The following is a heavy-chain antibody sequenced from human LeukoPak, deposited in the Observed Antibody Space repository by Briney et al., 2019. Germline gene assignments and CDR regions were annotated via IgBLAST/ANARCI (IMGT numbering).Heavy chain of an antibody. Sequence: PGGSLRLSCAASGFTVSSNYMSWVRQAPGKGLEWVSVIYSGGSTYYADSVKGRFTISRDNSKNTLYLQMNSLRAEDTAVYYCAREGYYYDSSGYYSFDYWGQGTLVTVSS. J-gene: IGHJ4*02. D-gene: IGHD3-22*01. CDR1: GFTVSSNY. CDR3: AREGYYYDSSGYYSFDY. CDR2: IYSGGST. V-gene: IGHV3-66*01.